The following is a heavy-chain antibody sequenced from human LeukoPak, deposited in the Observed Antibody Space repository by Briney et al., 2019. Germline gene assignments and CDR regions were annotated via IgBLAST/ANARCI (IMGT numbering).Heavy chain of an antibody. J-gene: IGHJ4*02. CDR3: ASIAAEFSDY. Sequence: SETLSLTCTVSGGSISSYYWSWIRQPPGKGLEWIGYIYYSGSTNYNPSLKSRVTISVDTSKNQFSLKLSSVTAADTAVYYCASIAAEFSDYWGQGTLVTVSS. D-gene: IGHD6-13*01. CDR2: IYYSGST. V-gene: IGHV4-59*12. CDR1: GGSISSYY.